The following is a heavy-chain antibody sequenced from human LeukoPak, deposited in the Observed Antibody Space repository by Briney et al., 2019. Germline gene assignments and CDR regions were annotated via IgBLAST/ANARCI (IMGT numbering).Heavy chain of an antibody. J-gene: IGHJ4*02. CDR2: IYYSGST. D-gene: IGHD5-18*01. CDR1: GASIRSYS. V-gene: IGHV4-39*01. Sequence: PSETLSLTCTVSGASIRSYSWSWIRQPPGKGLEWIGSIYYSGSTYYNPSLKSRVTISVDTSKNQFSLKLSSVTAADTAVYYCARRVDTAMVTASYYFDYWGQGTLVTVSS. CDR3: ARRVDTAMVTASYYFDY.